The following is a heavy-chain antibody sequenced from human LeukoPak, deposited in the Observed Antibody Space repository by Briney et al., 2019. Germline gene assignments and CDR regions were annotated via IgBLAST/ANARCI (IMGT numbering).Heavy chain of an antibody. CDR2: ISSSGSTI. D-gene: IGHD1-26*01. CDR3: AREGRDRRWELIDY. V-gene: IGHV3-48*03. CDR1: GFTFSSYE. Sequence: PGGSLRLSCAASGFTFSSYEMTWVRQAPGKGLEWVSYISSSGSTIYYADSVKGRFTISRDNAKNSLYLQMNSLRVEDTAVYYCAREGRDRRWELIDYWGQGTLVTVSS. J-gene: IGHJ4*02.